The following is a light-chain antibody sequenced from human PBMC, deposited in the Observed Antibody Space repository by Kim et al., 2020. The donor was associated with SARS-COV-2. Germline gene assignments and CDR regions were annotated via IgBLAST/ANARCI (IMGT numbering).Light chain of an antibody. V-gene: IGLV1-47*01. CDR3: AAWDDRMNGRV. J-gene: IGLJ3*02. Sequence: GQRVTISCSGTSSNIGSNFVYWYQQLPGSAPKVLIFRNNQRPSGVPDRFSGSGSGTSASLAISGLRSEDEAMYYCAAWDDRMNGRVFGGGTQLTVL. CDR1: SSNIGSNF. CDR2: RNN.